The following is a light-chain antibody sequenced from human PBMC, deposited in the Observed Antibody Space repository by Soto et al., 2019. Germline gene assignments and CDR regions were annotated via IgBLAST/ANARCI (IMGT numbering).Light chain of an antibody. V-gene: IGLV1-44*01. J-gene: IGLJ1*01. CDR2: SHN. Sequence: QSVLTQPPSASGTPGQRVTIPCSGSSSNIGSNNVNWYQQLPGTAPKLLIYSHNQRPSGVPDRFSGSKSGTSASLAISGLQSEDEADYFCAAWDDSLNGPVFGTGTKLTVL. CDR3: AAWDDSLNGPV. CDR1: SSNIGSNN.